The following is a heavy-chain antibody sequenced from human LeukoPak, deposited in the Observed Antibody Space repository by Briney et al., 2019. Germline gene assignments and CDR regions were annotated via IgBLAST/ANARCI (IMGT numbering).Heavy chain of an antibody. CDR1: GFTVSSNY. V-gene: IGHV3-66*01. Sequence: GGSLRLSCAASGFTVSSNYMSWVRQAPGKGLEWVSVIYSGGSTYYADSVKGRFTISRDNSKNTLYLQMNSLRAEDTAVYYCARDAIAVAGLDAFDIWGQGTMVTVSS. CDR3: ARDAIAVAGLDAFDI. J-gene: IGHJ3*02. CDR2: IYSGGST. D-gene: IGHD6-19*01.